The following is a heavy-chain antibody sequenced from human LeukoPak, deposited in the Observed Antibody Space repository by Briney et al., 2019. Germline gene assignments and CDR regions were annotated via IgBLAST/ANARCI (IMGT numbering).Heavy chain of an antibody. V-gene: IGHV4-34*01. J-gene: IGHJ4*02. D-gene: IGHD6-13*01. CDR1: GGSFSCYY. CDR2: INHSGST. Sequence: SETLSLTCAVYGGSFSCYYWSWIRQPPGKGLEWIGEINHSGSTNYNPSLKSRVTISVVTSKNQFSLKPRSVTAADTAVYSCASAVPAGFASSWYGSAVAYWGQGTLVTASP. CDR3: ASAVPAGFASSWYGSAVAY.